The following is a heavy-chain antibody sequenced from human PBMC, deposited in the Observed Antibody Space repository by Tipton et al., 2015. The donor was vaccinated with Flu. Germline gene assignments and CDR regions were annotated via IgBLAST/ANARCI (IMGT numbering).Heavy chain of an antibody. CDR1: GYTFTNYN. CDR2: IYPSGGGT. J-gene: IGHJ4*02. V-gene: IGHV1-46*01. D-gene: IGHD2-2*02. CDR3: ARDRGFGGYTFDC. Sequence: QLVQSGAEVKKPGASVRISCTASGYTFTNYNMHWVRQAPGQGPEWMGIIYPSGGGTTYAQRFQGRVTLTRDKSTSTVYMELGSLRSADTAFYYWARDRGFGGYTFDCWGQGTLVTVAS.